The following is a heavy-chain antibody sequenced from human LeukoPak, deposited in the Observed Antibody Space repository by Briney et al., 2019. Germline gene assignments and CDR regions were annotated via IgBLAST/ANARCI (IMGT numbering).Heavy chain of an antibody. D-gene: IGHD2-15*01. V-gene: IGHV1-8*01. CDR1: GYTFTSYD. CDR2: MNPNSGNT. Sequence: ASVKVSCKASGYTFTSYDINWVRQAAGQGLEWMGWMNPNSGNTGYAQKFQGRVTMTRNTSISTAYMELSSLRSEDTAVYYCARGPRSNIVVVDYWGQGTLVTVSS. CDR3: ARGPRSNIVVVDY. J-gene: IGHJ4*02.